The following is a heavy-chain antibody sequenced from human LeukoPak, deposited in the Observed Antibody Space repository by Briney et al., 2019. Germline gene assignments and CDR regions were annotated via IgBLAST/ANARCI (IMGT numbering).Heavy chain of an antibody. J-gene: IGHJ6*03. CDR1: GGSISSGSYY. Sequence: PSETLSLTCTVSGGSISSGSYYWSWIRQPAGKGLEWIGRMYTSGSTNYNPSLKSRVTISVDTSKNQFSLKLNSVTAADTAVYYCARSRSSSDYYYYYMDVWGKGTTVTVSS. D-gene: IGHD6-6*01. CDR2: MYTSGST. CDR3: ARSRSSSDYYYYYMDV. V-gene: IGHV4-61*02.